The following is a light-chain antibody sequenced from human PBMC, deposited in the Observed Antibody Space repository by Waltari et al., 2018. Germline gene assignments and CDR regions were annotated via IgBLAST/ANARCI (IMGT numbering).Light chain of an antibody. J-gene: IGKJ1*01. CDR2: SAS. Sequence: AIQMTQSPSSLSASVGDRVTITCRASQVIRNDLGWYQKKPGKAPKLLIYSASSLQSGFPSRFRGSGSGTDFTLTISSLQPEDVATYYCLQDYDYPWTFGQGTKVEIE. CDR1: QVIRND. V-gene: IGKV1-6*01. CDR3: LQDYDYPWT.